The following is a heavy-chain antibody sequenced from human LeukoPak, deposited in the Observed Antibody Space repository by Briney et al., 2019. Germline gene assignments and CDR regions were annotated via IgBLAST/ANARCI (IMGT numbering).Heavy chain of an antibody. J-gene: IGHJ4*02. Sequence: GGSLTLSCAASGFTFSSYAMSWVRQAPGKALEWVSAISGSGGSTYYADSVKGRFTISRDNSKNTLYLQMNSLRAEDTAVYYCAKSLLAAAGKRDYWGQGTLVTVSS. CDR3: AKSLLAAAGKRDY. CDR1: GFTFSSYA. CDR2: ISGSGGST. D-gene: IGHD6-13*01. V-gene: IGHV3-23*01.